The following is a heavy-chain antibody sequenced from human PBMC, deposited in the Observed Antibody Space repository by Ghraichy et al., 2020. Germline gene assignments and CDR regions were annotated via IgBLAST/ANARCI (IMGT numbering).Heavy chain of an antibody. V-gene: IGHV4-59*08. CDR1: GGSISSYY. CDR2: IYYSGST. J-gene: IGHJ6*02. Sequence: SETLSLTCTVSGGSISSYYWSWIRQPPGKGLEWIGYIYYSGSTNYNPSLKSRVTISVDTSKNQFSLKLSSVTAADTAVYYCARQRNGITSDYYGMDVWGQGTTVTVSS. D-gene: IGHD2-2*01. CDR3: ARQRNGITSDYYGMDV.